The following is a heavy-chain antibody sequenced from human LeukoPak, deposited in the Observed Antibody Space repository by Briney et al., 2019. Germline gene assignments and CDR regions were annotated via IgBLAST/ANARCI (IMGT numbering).Heavy chain of an antibody. CDR2: INHSGST. Sequence: SETLSLTCAVYGGSFSGYYWSWIRQPPGKGLEWIGEINHSGSTNYNPSLKSRVTISVDTSKNQFSLKLSSVTAADTAVYYCARVPGRTSSRGWSVRYGMDVWGQGTTVSVSS. J-gene: IGHJ6*02. CDR1: GGSFSGYY. D-gene: IGHD1-26*01. V-gene: IGHV4-34*01. CDR3: ARVPGRTSSRGWSVRYGMDV.